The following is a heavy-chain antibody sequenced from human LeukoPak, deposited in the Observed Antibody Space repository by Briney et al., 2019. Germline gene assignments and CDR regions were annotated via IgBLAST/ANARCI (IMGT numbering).Heavy chain of an antibody. J-gene: IGHJ4*02. CDR2: INTYTGNP. V-gene: IGHV7-4-1*02. CDR1: GGTFSSYA. D-gene: IGHD3-22*01. CDR3: ARWDYDSSGYALYYFDY. Sequence: ASVKVSCKASGGTFSSYAISWVRQAPGQGLEWMGGINTYTGNPTYAQGFTGRFVFSLDTSASTAYLQISSLKAEDTAVYYCARWDYDSSGYALYYFDYWGQGTLVTVSS.